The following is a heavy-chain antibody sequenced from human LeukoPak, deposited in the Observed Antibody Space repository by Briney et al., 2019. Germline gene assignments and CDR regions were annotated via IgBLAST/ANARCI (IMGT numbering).Heavy chain of an antibody. CDR3: ARLYCGGDCSGFDY. V-gene: IGHV4-34*01. J-gene: IGHJ4*02. CDR1: GESFSGYF. D-gene: IGHD2-21*01. Sequence: PSETLSLTCAVYGESFSGYFWNWIRQPPGKGLEWIGEINHSGSTSNHNPSLKSRVTMSVDTSKNQFSLKLSSVTAADTAVYYCARLYCGGDCSGFDYWGQGTLVTVSS. CDR2: INHSGSTS.